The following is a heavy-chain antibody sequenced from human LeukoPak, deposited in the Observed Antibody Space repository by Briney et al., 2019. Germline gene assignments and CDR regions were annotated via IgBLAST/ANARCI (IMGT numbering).Heavy chain of an antibody. CDR2: IYTGGST. CDR1: GGSVGSFSIYY. D-gene: IGHD3-22*01. V-gene: IGHV4-4*07. Sequence: PSETLSLTCSVSGGSVGSFSIYYWSWVRPPAGKGLEWIGRIYTGGSTSTSYNPSLKSRVSISVDKSKNHFSLTLRSVTAADTAVYYCAMYNYDTSGFDYWGQGTRVTVSS. J-gene: IGHJ4*02. CDR3: AMYNYDTSGFDY.